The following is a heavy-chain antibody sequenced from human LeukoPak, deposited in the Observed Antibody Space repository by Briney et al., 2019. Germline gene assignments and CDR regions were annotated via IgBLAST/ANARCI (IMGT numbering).Heavy chain of an antibody. J-gene: IGHJ4*02. D-gene: IGHD4-17*01. V-gene: IGHV1-3*01. CDR1: GYTFTSYA. Sequence: ASVKVSCKASGYTFTSYAMHWVRQAPGQRLEWMGWINADNSNRKSSQKFQGRVTITRDTSASTAYMELSSLRSDDTAVYYCARGTGDYTFDYWGQGTLVTVSS. CDR3: ARGTGDYTFDY. CDR2: INADNSNR.